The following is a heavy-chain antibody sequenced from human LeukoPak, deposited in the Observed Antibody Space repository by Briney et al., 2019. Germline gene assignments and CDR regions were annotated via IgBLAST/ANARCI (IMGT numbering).Heavy chain of an antibody. J-gene: IGHJ4*02. CDR3: ARGGRVVVTAWFDY. CDR2: IYYSGST. CDR1: GGSISSYY. D-gene: IGHD2-21*02. V-gene: IGHV4-59*01. Sequence: KPSETLSLTCTASGGSISSYYWSWIRQPPGKGLEWIGYIYYSGSTNYNPSLKSRVTISVDTSKNQFSLKLSSVTAADTAVYYCARGGRVVVTAWFDYWGQGTLVTVSS.